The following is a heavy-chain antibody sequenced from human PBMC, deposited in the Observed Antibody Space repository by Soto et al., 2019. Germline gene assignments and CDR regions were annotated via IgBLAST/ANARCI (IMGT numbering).Heavy chain of an antibody. CDR3: ARAGGVAARTFDY. D-gene: IGHD6-6*01. CDR1: VGSINDFY. V-gene: IGHV4-59*01. Sequence: SETLSLTCTVSVGSINDFYWSWIRQPPGKGLEWIGYIYYSGSTDYNPSLKGRVTISVDTSKNQFSLKLRSVTAADTAVYYCARAGGVAARTFDYWGQGTLVTVSS. CDR2: IYYSGST. J-gene: IGHJ4*02.